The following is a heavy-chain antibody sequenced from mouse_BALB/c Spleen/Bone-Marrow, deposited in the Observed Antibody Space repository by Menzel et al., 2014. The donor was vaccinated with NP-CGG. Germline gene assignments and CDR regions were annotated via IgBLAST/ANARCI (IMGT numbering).Heavy chain of an antibody. CDR3: ARSPHYGNYFDY. CDR2: ISIYHDNT. CDR1: GYTFTDYA. V-gene: IGHV1-67*01. J-gene: IGHJ2*01. Sequence: VQLQQSGPELVRPGESVKISCKGSGYTFTDYAMHWVKQSHAKSLEWIGVISIYHDNTNYNQKFKGKATMTVDKSSSTAYMELARLTSEDSAIYYCARSPHYGNYFDYWGQGTTLTVSS. D-gene: IGHD2-1*01.